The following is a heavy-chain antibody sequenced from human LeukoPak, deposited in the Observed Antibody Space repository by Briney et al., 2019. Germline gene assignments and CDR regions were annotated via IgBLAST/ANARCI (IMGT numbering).Heavy chain of an antibody. CDR2: IYASGSA. Sequence: SETLSLTCAVSGGSVSGHYWDWIRQPPGKGLEWIGYIYASGSANYHPSLKSRVTISLDTSENHVSLRLTSVTAEDTAVYYCAREAPGGSGWTYFDYWGQGSLVTVSS. J-gene: IGHJ4*02. D-gene: IGHD6-19*01. CDR3: AREAPGGSGWTYFDY. CDR1: GGSVSGHY. V-gene: IGHV4-59*02.